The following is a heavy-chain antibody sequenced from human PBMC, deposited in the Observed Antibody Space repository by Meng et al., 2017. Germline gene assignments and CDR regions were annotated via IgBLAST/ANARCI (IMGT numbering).Heavy chain of an antibody. Sequence: GSLRLSCAVSGGSISSSNWWSWVRQPPGKGLEWIGEIYHSGSTNYNPSLKSRVTISVDKSKNQFSLKLSSVTAADTAVYYCARGQVVAGTTVEVSSYYYYGMDVWGQGNRV. CDR2: IYHSGST. CDR1: GGSISSSNW. D-gene: IGHD6-19*01. CDR3: ARGQVVAGTTVEVSSYYYYGMDV. V-gene: IGHV4-4*02. J-gene: IGHJ6*01.